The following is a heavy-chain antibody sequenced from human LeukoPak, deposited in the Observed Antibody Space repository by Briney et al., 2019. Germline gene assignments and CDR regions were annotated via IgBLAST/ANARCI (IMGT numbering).Heavy chain of an antibody. CDR1: GFTFSDYY. J-gene: IGHJ4*02. V-gene: IGHV3-11*04. CDR3: ASLTSRGYFDY. D-gene: IGHD2-2*01. CDR2: ISSSGCTI. Sequence: GGSLRLSCAASGFTFSDYYMSWIRQAPGKGLEWVSYISSSGCTIYYADSVKGRFTISRDNAKNSLYLQMNSLRVEDTAVYSCASLTSRGYFDYWGQGTLVSVSS.